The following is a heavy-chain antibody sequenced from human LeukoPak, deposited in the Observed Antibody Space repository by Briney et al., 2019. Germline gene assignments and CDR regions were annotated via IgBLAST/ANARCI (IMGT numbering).Heavy chain of an antibody. Sequence: GGSLRLSCAASGFTFNSHVMTWVRQAPGKGLEWVSSICCSGDRTTYADPVKGRFTISRDNSKNTLYLQMNRLRAQDTAVIYDAKPLMSTGSWFAPNFDYWGQGTLVTVSS. J-gene: IGHJ4*02. CDR1: GFTFNSHV. D-gene: IGHD2-15*01. CDR2: ICCSGDRT. V-gene: IGHV3-23*01. CDR3: AKPLMSTGSWFAPNFDY.